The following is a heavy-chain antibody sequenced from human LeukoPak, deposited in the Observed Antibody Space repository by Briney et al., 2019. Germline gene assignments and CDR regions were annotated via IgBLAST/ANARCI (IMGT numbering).Heavy chain of an antibody. V-gene: IGHV3-23*01. CDR2: IHSDGTT. CDR1: GFTVSNYA. CDR3: AKRYFGNYYFDF. J-gene: IGHJ4*02. Sequence: GGSLRLSCAASGFTVSNYAMRWVRQAPGKGLEWVSGIHSDGTTYYADSVKGRFTISRDNSKNTLYLQMKSLTAEDTAIYYCAKRYFGNYYFDFWGQGTLVTVSS. D-gene: IGHD3-9*01.